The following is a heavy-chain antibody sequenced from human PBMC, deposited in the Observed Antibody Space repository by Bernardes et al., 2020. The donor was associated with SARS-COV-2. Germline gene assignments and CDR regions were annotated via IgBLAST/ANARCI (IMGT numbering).Heavy chain of an antibody. J-gene: IGHJ6*02. Sequence: LSLTCAISGDSVSSNSAVWHWIRQSPSRGLEWLGRTSYRSKWNYDYAVSVKSRITISPDTSKNQFSLELTSVTPEDTAVYYCARKTGHDYGMDVWGQGTTVTVSS. V-gene: IGHV6-1*01. CDR1: GDSVSSNSAV. CDR2: TSYRSKWNY. CDR3: ARKTGHDYGMDV. D-gene: IGHD3-10*01.